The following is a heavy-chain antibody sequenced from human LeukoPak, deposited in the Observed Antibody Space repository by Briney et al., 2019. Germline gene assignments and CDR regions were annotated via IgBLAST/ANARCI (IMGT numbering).Heavy chain of an antibody. CDR3: ARDRVDTAMVTPSDY. Sequence: ASVKVSCKASGYTFTSYGISWVRQAPGQGLEWMGWISAYNGNTNYAQKLQGRVTMTTDTSTSTAYMELRSLRSDDTAVYYCARDRVDTAMVTPSDYWGQGTLVTVSS. CDR1: GYTFTSYG. CDR2: ISAYNGNT. D-gene: IGHD5-18*01. V-gene: IGHV1-18*01. J-gene: IGHJ4*02.